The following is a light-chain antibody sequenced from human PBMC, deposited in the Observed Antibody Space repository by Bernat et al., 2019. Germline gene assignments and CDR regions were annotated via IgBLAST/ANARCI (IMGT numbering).Light chain of an antibody. Sequence: QSALTQPASVSGSPGQSITISCTGTSIDVGSYNLVSWYQQHPDKAPKLMIYEGSKRPSGVSNRFSGSKSGNTASLTISGLQAEDEADYYCCSYAGAWVFGGGTKLTVL. CDR2: EGS. CDR1: SIDVGSYNL. J-gene: IGLJ3*02. CDR3: CSYAGAWV. V-gene: IGLV2-23*01.